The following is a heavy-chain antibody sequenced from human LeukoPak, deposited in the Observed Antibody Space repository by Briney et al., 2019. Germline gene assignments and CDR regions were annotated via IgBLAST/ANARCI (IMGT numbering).Heavy chain of an antibody. V-gene: IGHV3-53*01. CDR2: IYSGGST. CDR3: ARGTAFDI. Sequence: PGGSLRLSCAVSGFTVNNNYMTWVRQAPGKGLEWVSLIYSGGSTYYAVSVKGRFTISRDNSNNTLYLQMNSLRAEDTAVYYCARGTAFDIWGQGTMVTVSS. CDR1: GFTVNNNY. J-gene: IGHJ3*02.